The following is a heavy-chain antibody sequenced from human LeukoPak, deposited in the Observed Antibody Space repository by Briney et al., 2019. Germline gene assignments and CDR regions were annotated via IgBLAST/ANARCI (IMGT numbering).Heavy chain of an antibody. CDR2: IYSTGRT. J-gene: IGHJ6*03. V-gene: IGHV3-66*01. D-gene: IGHD3-10*01. CDR1: GFSLTGNY. Sequence: GGSLSLSCTASGFSLTGNYMSWVRQAPGKGLEWVSVIYSTGRTYYADSVKRRFTIYRENSKKTLYLQMNSLRAEATAAYYWARVWYGSGSLYYYYYYMDVWGKGTTVTISS. CDR3: ARVWYGSGSLYYYYYYMDV.